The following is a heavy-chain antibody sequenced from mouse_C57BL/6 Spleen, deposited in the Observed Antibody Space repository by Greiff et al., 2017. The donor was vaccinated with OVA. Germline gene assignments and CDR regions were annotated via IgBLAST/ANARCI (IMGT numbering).Heavy chain of an antibody. Sequence: QVQLKESGAELVRPGASVTLSCKASGYTFTDYEMHWVKQTPVHGLAWIGAIDPETGGTAYNQKFKGKAILTADKSSSTAYMELRSLTSEDSAVYYCTRLLGRRDYWGQGTTLTVSS. CDR1: GYTFTDYE. CDR2: IDPETGGT. CDR3: TRLLGRRDY. J-gene: IGHJ2*01. D-gene: IGHD4-1*01. V-gene: IGHV1-15*01.